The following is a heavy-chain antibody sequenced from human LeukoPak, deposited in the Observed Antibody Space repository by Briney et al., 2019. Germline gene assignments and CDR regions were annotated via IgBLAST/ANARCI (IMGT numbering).Heavy chain of an antibody. CDR3: ARDCGSYLPAYFFDY. CDR2: ISYDGSNK. CDR1: GFTFSSYG. V-gene: IGHV3-30*03. J-gene: IGHJ4*02. D-gene: IGHD1-26*01. Sequence: GGSLRLSCAASGFTFSSYGMHWVRQAPGKGLEWVAVISYDGSNKYYADSVKGRFTISRDNSKNTLYLQMNSLRAEDTAVYYCARDCGSYLPAYFFDYWGQGTLVTVSS.